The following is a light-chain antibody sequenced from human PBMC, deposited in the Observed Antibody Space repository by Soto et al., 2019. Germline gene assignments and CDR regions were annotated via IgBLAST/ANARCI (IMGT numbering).Light chain of an antibody. CDR1: QSIATY. J-gene: IGKJ1*01. CDR3: QQTYSLHPT. CDR2: AES. Sequence: DIQMTQSPSSLSASVGDRITITCRASQSIATYLHWYQQKPERAPRLLIYAESSLQSGVPSRFSATGSGTDFTLTISSLQPEDFATYYCQQTYSLHPTLGQGTKVDIK. V-gene: IGKV1-39*01.